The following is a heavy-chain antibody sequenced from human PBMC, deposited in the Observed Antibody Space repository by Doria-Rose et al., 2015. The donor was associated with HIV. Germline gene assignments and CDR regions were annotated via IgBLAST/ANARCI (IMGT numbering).Heavy chain of an antibody. CDR2: IYTSGTT. J-gene: IGHJ5*02. Sequence: SGPGLVKPSETLSLTCTVSGDSMSSYYWTWIRQPPGKGLEWIGYIYTSGTTNYNPSLKSRVTISVDTSKNQFSLQLSSVTAADTAVYYCARLRGSTSSYSPWGQGILVTVSS. V-gene: IGHV4-4*09. CDR3: ARLRGSTSSYSP. CDR1: GDSMSSYY. D-gene: IGHD2-2*02.